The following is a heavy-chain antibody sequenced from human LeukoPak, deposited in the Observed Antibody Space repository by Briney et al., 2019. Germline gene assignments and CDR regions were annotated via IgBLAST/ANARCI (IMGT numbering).Heavy chain of an antibody. D-gene: IGHD3-9*01. J-gene: IGHJ4*02. V-gene: IGHV4-4*07. Sequence: PSETLSLTCTVSGGSISSYYWSWIRQPAGKGLEWIGRIYTSGSTNYNPSLKSRVTMSVDTSKNQFSLKLGSVTAADTAVYYCASGGSRYDILTGYLGPYYFDYWGQGTLVTVSS. CDR1: GGSISSYY. CDR3: ASGGSRYDILTGYLGPYYFDY. CDR2: IYTSGST.